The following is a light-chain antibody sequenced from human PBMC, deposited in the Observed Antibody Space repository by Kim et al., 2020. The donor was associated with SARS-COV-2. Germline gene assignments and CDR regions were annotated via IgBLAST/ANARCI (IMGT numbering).Light chain of an antibody. J-gene: IGKJ2*01. CDR1: QDISSY. CDR2: DAS. Sequence: DIQMTQSPSSVSASVGDRVTITCQASQDISSYLNWYQQKPGKAPKVLIYDASTLQTGVPSMFSGRGSGTDFTFTISSLQPEDVATYYCQQHDSLPYTFGQGTKLEI. CDR3: QQHDSLPYT. V-gene: IGKV1-33*01.